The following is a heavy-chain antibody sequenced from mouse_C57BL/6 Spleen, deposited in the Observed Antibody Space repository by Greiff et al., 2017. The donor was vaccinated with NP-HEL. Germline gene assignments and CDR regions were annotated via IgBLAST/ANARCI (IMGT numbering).Heavy chain of an antibody. CDR1: GFTFTDYY. J-gene: IGHJ1*03. CDR2: IRNKANGYTT. Sequence: EVMLVESGGGLVQPGGSLSLSCAASGFTFTDYYMSWVRQPPGKALEWLGFIRNKANGYTTEYSASVKGRFTISRDNSQSILYLQMNALRAEDSATYYCARYMTGYFDVWGTGTTVTVSS. V-gene: IGHV7-3*01. CDR3: ARYMTGYFDV.